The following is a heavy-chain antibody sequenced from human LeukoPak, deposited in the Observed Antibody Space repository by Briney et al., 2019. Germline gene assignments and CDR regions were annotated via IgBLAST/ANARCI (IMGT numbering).Heavy chain of an antibody. CDR3: ARLAYCGGDCYRTTRGYFQH. Sequence: GESLKISCKVSGYTFTSYWIGWVRQMPGKGLEWMGIIYPGDSDTKYSPSFEGLVTISADKSINTVYLQWSSLKASDTAMYYCARLAYCGGDCYRTTRGYFQHWGQGTLVTVSS. D-gene: IGHD2-21*02. J-gene: IGHJ1*01. CDR2: IYPGDSDT. V-gene: IGHV5-51*01. CDR1: GYTFTSYW.